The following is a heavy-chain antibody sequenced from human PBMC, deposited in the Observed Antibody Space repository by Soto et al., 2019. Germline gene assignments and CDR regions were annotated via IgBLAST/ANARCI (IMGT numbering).Heavy chain of an antibody. V-gene: IGHV4-59*08. J-gene: IGHJ4*02. Sequence: SETLSLTCTVSGGSISSYYWSWIRQPPGKGLEWIGYIYYSGSTNYNPSLKSRVTISVDTSKNQFSLKLSSVTAADTAVYYCARVYYDYGDYSFDYWGQGTLVTVSS. CDR2: IYYSGST. D-gene: IGHD4-17*01. CDR1: GGSISSYY. CDR3: ARVYYDYGDYSFDY.